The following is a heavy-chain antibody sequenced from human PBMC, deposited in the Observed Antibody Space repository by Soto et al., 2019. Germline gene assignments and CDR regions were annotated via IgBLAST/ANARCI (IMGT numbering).Heavy chain of an antibody. CDR2: IYYSGST. CDR3: ARGTHIAAAGTSWFDP. D-gene: IGHD6-13*01. Sequence: SETLSLTCTVSGGSISRYYWSWIRQHPGKGLEWIGYIYYSGSTYYNPSLKSRVTISVDTSKNQFSLKLSSVTAADTAVYYCARGTHIAAAGTSWFDPWGQGTLVTVSS. V-gene: IGHV4-59*06. J-gene: IGHJ5*02. CDR1: GGSISRYY.